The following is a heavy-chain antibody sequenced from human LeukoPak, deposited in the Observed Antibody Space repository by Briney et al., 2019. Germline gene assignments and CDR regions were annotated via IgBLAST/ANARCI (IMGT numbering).Heavy chain of an antibody. CDR3: AREWCSGCTIIDY. Sequence: GGSLRLSCAASGFTFSSYSMNWVRQAPGKGLEWVSSISSSSSYIYYADSVKGRFTISRDNAKNSLYLQMNSLRAEDTAVYYCAREWCSGCTIIDYWGQGTLVTVSS. CDR1: GFTFSSYS. D-gene: IGHD6-19*01. CDR2: ISSSSSYI. V-gene: IGHV3-21*01. J-gene: IGHJ4*02.